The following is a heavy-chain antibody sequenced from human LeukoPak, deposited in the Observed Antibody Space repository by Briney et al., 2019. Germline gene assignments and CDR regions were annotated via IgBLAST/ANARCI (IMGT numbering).Heavy chain of an antibody. Sequence: GASVKVSCKASGFTFTSSAVQWVRQARGQRLEWIGWIVVGSGNTNYAQKFQERVTITRDMSTSTAYMELSSLRSEDKAVYYCAADRRDSSGYYIDYWGQGTLVTVSS. D-gene: IGHD3-22*01. CDR2: IVVGSGNT. CDR3: AADRRDSSGYYIDY. V-gene: IGHV1-58*01. J-gene: IGHJ4*02. CDR1: GFTFTSSA.